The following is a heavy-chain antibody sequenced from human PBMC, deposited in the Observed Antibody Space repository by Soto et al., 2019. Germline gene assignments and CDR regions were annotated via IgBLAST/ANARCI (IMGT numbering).Heavy chain of an antibody. D-gene: IGHD6-6*01. CDR1: GFTFSHYA. CDR3: GKYTARLDYYLDY. J-gene: IGHJ4*02. V-gene: IGHV3-23*01. CDR2: ISGNGGRI. Sequence: GGSLRLSCAASGFTFSHYAMRWVRQAPGKGLEWVAGISGNGGRIYYADSVKGRFTISRDNSNNTVYLQMNSLTAEDSGVYYCGKYTARLDYYLDYWGQGTLVTVSS.